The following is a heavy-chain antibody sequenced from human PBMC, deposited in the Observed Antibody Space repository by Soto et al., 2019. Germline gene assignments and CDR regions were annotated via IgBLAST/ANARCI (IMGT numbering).Heavy chain of an antibody. V-gene: IGHV3-23*01. CDR3: AKARHINYYYYGMDV. Sequence: EVQLLESGGGLVQPGGSLRLSCAASGFTFSGYAMTWVRQAPGKGLEWVSAISGSGGSTYYADSVKGRFTISRDNYKNPLYLQMNSRRAEDTAVYHCAKARHINYYYYGMDVWGQGTTVTVSS. D-gene: IGHD2-8*01. CDR1: GFTFSGYA. J-gene: IGHJ6*02. CDR2: ISGSGGST.